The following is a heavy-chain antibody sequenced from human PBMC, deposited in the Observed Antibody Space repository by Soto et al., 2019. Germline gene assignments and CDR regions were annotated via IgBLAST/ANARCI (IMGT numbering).Heavy chain of an antibody. CDR1: GDFIGSGDYY. V-gene: IGHV4-30-4*01. CDR3: ARSLSSSSGYFDP. CDR2: IYKTGKT. Sequence: QVHLQESGPGLLKPSQTLSLTCDVSGDFIGSGDYYWTWIRQPPGKGLEYIGYIYKTGKTYYNPSLTIRPIISLDPSKRPFSLRLTSVTAADTAMYYCARSLSSSSGYFDPWGQGTLVTVS. D-gene: IGHD6-6*01. J-gene: IGHJ5*02.